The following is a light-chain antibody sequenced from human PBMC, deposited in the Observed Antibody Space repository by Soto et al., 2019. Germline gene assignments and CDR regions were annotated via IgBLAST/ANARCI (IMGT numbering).Light chain of an antibody. V-gene: IGKV3D-15*01. Sequence: PATLSVSPGDRATLSCRASQSVSSSLAWYQQKPGQAPRLLIYGSSTRAAGIPARFSGSGSGTDFTLTISSLQSEDFAVYYCQQYSNWPPITFGQGTRLEI. CDR1: QSVSSS. CDR2: GSS. CDR3: QQYSNWPPIT. J-gene: IGKJ5*01.